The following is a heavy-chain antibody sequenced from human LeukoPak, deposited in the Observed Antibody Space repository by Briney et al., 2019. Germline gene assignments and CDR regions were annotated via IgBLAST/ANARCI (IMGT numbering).Heavy chain of an antibody. J-gene: IGHJ4*02. CDR3: ARGKDSGYDLWTINDY. Sequence: ASVKVSCKASGYTFTGYYMHWVRQAPGQGLEWMGWINPNSGGTNYAQKFQGRVTMTRDTSISTAYMELSRLRSDDTAVYYCARGKDSGYDLWTINDYWGQGTLVTVSS. CDR1: GYTFTGYY. D-gene: IGHD5-12*01. V-gene: IGHV1-2*02. CDR2: INPNSGGT.